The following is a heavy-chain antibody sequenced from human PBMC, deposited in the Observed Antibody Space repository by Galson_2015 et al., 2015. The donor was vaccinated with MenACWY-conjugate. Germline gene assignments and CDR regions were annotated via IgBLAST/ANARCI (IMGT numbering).Heavy chain of an antibody. Sequence: SLRLSCAASGFTFNNYDMHWVRQVTGKGLEWVSAIGTLGDPYYPDSVKGRFTISRENGKNSLYLQMNNLRAGDTAVYYCARALGGYCRRIPCPGNYMDVWGKGTTVTVFS. CDR3: ARALGGYCRRIPCPGNYMDV. V-gene: IGHV3-13*05. CDR1: GFTFNNYD. CDR2: IGTLGDP. D-gene: IGHD2-15*01. J-gene: IGHJ6*03.